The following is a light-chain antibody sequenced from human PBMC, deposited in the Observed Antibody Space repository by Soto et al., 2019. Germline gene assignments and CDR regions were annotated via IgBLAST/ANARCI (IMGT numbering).Light chain of an antibody. CDR2: DND. V-gene: IGLV1-51*01. J-gene: IGLJ2*01. Sequence: QSVLTQPPSVSAAPGQKGTISCSGSSSNIGNNYVSWYQHLPGTAPKRLISDNDRRPSGIPDRFSGSKSGTSATLDITGLQTGDEADYYCATWDSSLSAVVFGGGTQLTVL. CDR3: ATWDSSLSAVV. CDR1: SSNIGNNY.